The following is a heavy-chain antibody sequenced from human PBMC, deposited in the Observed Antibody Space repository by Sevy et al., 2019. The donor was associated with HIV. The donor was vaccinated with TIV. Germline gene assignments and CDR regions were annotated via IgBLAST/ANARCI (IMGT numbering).Heavy chain of an antibody. Sequence: ASVKVSCKASGYTFTSYGISWVRQAPGQGLEWMGWISAYNGNTNYAQKLQGRVTMTTDTSTSTAYMELRSLRSDDTAVYYCARGGWLQFSYYYYYGMDVWGQGTTVTVSS. J-gene: IGHJ6*02. CDR2: ISAYNGNT. CDR1: GYTFTSYG. CDR3: ARGGWLQFSYYYYYGMDV. D-gene: IGHD5-12*01. V-gene: IGHV1-18*01.